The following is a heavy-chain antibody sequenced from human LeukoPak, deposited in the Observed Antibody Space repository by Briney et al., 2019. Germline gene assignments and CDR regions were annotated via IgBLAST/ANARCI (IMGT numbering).Heavy chain of an antibody. CDR2: IDHSGTT. CDR3: ARGLSSYCSGGSCSFTYFDY. CDR1: GASFSGNY. V-gene: IGHV4-34*01. Sequence: SETLSLTCAVYGASFSGNYWSWIRQPPGKGLEWIGEIDHSGTTNYNPSLKSRVTVSVDTSKNQFSLKLSSVTAADTAVYYCARGLSSYCSGGSCSFTYFDYWGQGTLVTVSS. J-gene: IGHJ4*02. D-gene: IGHD2-15*01.